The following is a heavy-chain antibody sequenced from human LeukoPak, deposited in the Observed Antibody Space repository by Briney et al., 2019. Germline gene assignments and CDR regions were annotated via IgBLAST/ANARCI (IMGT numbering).Heavy chain of an antibody. CDR2: IIPLFDTV. D-gene: IGHD4-23*01. Sequence: ASVKVSCKASGGTLNTYSTNWVRQAPGQGLEWVGRIIPLFDTVNYAQNFQGRVTITADKSTITAYLELSSLRSEDTAVYYCARGSDYGGNLNSLDIWGQGTMVIVSS. V-gene: IGHV1-69*06. CDR1: GGTLNTYS. CDR3: ARGSDYGGNLNSLDI. J-gene: IGHJ3*02.